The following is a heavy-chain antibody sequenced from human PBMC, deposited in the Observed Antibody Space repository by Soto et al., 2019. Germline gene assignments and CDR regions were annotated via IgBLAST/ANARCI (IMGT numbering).Heavy chain of an antibody. V-gene: IGHV3-23*01. Sequence: GGSLRLSCAASGFSISDCSMNWVRRAPGKGLEWVSYISTNGGSTYYADSVKGRFTISRDNAKNTLYLQMNSLRAEDTAVYYCAKERAELRYFDWLSGYDYWGQGTLVTVSS. CDR1: GFSISDCS. D-gene: IGHD3-9*01. J-gene: IGHJ4*02. CDR2: ISTNGGST. CDR3: AKERAELRYFDWLSGYDY.